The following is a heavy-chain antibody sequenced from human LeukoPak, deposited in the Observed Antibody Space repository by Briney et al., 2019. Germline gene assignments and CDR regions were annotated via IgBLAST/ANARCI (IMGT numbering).Heavy chain of an antibody. CDR1: GYTFTSYG. Sequence: GASVKVSCKASGYTFTSYGISWVRQAPGQGLEWMGWISAYNGNTNYAQKLQGRVTMTTDTSTSTAYMELRSLRSDDTAVYYCARVRPVLTGYPRWSDPWGQGTLVTVSS. CDR3: ARVRPVLTGYPRWSDP. V-gene: IGHV1-18*01. J-gene: IGHJ5*02. D-gene: IGHD3-9*01. CDR2: ISAYNGNT.